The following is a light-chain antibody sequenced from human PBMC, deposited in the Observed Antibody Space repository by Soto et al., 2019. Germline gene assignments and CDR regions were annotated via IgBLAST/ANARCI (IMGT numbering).Light chain of an antibody. CDR1: SSNIGAGYD. J-gene: IGLJ3*02. Sequence: QSVLTQPPSVSGAPGQRVTISCTGSSSNIGAGYDVHWYQQIPGTAPKLLIYGNSNRPSGVPDRFSGSKSGTSASLAITGLQAEDEGVYYCQSYDSSLTGWVFGGGTKLTVL. CDR2: GNS. V-gene: IGLV1-40*01. CDR3: QSYDSSLTGWV.